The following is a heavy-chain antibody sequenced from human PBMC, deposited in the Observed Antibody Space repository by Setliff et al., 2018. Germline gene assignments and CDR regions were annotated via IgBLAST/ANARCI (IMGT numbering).Heavy chain of an antibody. Sequence: PSETLSLTCTVSGGSISSHYWSWIRQPPGKGLEWIGSIYYSGSTYYNPSLKSRVTIPVDTSKNQFSLKLSSVTAADTAVYYCARDGGEYWGQGTLVTVSS. CDR3: ARDGGEY. CDR1: GGSISSHY. V-gene: IGHV4-59*11. D-gene: IGHD3-16*01. J-gene: IGHJ4*02. CDR2: IYYSGST.